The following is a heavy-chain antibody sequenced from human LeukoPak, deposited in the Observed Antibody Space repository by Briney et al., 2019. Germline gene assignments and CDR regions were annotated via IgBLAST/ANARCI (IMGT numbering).Heavy chain of an antibody. CDR2: IIPIFGTA. CDR1: GYTFTSYA. J-gene: IGHJ6*03. D-gene: IGHD3-10*01. CDR3: ARQNVLLWFGESYYYYYMDV. V-gene: IGHV1-69*13. Sequence: SVKVSCKASGYTFTSYAISWVRQAPGQGLEWMGGIIPIFGTANYAQKFQGRVTITADESTSTAYMELSSLRSEDTAVYYCARQNVLLWFGESYYYYYMDVWGKGTTVTISS.